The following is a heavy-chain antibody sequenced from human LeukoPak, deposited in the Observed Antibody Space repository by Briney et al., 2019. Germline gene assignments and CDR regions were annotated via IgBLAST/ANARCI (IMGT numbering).Heavy chain of an antibody. CDR3: ARGWYYYGSGTYYRLDY. CDR1: GYTFTSYG. Sequence: ASVKVSCKASGYTFTSYGISWVRQAPGQGLEWMGWISAYNGNTNYAQKLQGRVTMTTDTSTSTAYMELRSLRSEDTAVYYCARGWYYYGSGTYYRLDYWGQGTLVTVSS. J-gene: IGHJ4*02. V-gene: IGHV1-18*01. D-gene: IGHD3-10*01. CDR2: ISAYNGNT.